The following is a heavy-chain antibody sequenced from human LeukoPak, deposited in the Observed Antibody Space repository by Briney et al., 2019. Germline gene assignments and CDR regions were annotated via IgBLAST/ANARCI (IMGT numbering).Heavy chain of an antibody. CDR1: GGSFSGYY. Sequence: SETLSLTCAVYGGSFSGYYWSWIRQPPGKGLEWIGYIYYSGSTNYNPSLKSRVTISVDTSKNQFSLKLSSVTAADTAVYYCALSGYRRAFDIWGQGTMVTVSS. CDR3: ALSGYRRAFDI. D-gene: IGHD3-3*01. J-gene: IGHJ3*02. CDR2: IYYSGST. V-gene: IGHV4-59*01.